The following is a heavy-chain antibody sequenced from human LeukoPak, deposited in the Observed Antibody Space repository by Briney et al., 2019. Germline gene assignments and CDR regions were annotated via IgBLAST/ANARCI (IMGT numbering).Heavy chain of an antibody. CDR3: ARHAVYAGSGWAFDY. J-gene: IGHJ4*02. CDR2: IYSSGST. CDR1: GGSISSYY. V-gene: IGHV4-4*07. Sequence: SETLSLTCTVSGGSISSYYWSWIRQPAGKGLEWIGRIYSSGSTTYNPSLKSQVTMSVDTSKNQFSLNLNSVTAADTAVYYCARHAVYAGSGWAFDYWGQGTLVTVSS. D-gene: IGHD6-19*01.